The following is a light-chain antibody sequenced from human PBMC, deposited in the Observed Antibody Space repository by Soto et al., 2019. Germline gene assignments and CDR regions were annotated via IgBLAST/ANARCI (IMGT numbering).Light chain of an antibody. CDR1: QSISSW. J-gene: IGKJ1*01. CDR3: QQHSTYPWT. Sequence: DIQMTQSPSTLSASVGDRVTITCRASQSISSWLAWYQQKPGKAPKVLIFDASSLESGVPSRFSGSGSATEFTLTISSLQPVDFATYYCQQHSTYPWTFGQGTKVEIK. CDR2: DAS. V-gene: IGKV1-5*01.